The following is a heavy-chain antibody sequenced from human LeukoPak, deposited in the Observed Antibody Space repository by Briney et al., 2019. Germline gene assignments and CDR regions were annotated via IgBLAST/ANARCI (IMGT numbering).Heavy chain of an antibody. Sequence: GGSLRLSCAASGFTFSSYWMSWVRQAPGKGLEWVATIRQDGSQKYYVDSMKGRFTISRDNAKNSLYLQMNSLRAEDTAVYYCARERRWLTRYFDYWGQGTLVTVSS. CDR3: ARERRWLTRYFDY. D-gene: IGHD6-19*01. J-gene: IGHJ4*02. CDR1: GFTFSSYW. V-gene: IGHV3-7*03. CDR2: IRQDGSQK.